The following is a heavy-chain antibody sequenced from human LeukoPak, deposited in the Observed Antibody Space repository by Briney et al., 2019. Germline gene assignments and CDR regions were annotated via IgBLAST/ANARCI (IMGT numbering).Heavy chain of an antibody. D-gene: IGHD2-2*01. Sequence: SETLSLTCAVYGGSFSGYYWSWIRQPPGKGLEWIGEINHSGSTNYNPSLKSRVTISVDTSKNQFSLKLSSVTAADTAVYYCARSRRLVVPAPFHWGQGTLVTVSS. V-gene: IGHV4-34*01. J-gene: IGHJ4*02. CDR3: ARSRRLVVPAPFH. CDR2: INHSGST. CDR1: GGSFSGYY.